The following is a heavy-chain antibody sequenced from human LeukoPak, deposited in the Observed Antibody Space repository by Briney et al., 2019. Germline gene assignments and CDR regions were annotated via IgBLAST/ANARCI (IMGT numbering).Heavy chain of an antibody. CDR3: ARVRGSTFYIHY. CDR1: GYSLSSGYY. V-gene: IGHV4-38-2*02. CDR2: FANTAFA. J-gene: IGHJ4*02. Sequence: SETLSLTCTVSGYSLSSGYYWGWIRQPPGKGLECIGYFANTAFAYYNPSLKNRVIMSLDTSKNQFSLRLNSVTAADTAVYYCARVRGSTFYIHYWGRGTLVTVSS. D-gene: IGHD2/OR15-2a*01.